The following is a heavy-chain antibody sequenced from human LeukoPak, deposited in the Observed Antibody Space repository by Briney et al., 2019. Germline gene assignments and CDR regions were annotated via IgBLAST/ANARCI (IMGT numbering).Heavy chain of an antibody. V-gene: IGHV3-30*01. J-gene: IGHJ4*02. CDR3: AGSIGYCSNGVCAEGLHY. D-gene: IGHD2-8*01. CDR2: SSYDGNNK. Sequence: PGRSLRLSCAASGFTFSTYAMHWVRLAPGKGLEWVALSSYDGNNKYYADSVKGRFSISRDNSKNTLFLQMNSLRVDDTAVYYCAGSIGYCSNGVCAEGLHYWGQGTLVTVSS. CDR1: GFTFSTYA.